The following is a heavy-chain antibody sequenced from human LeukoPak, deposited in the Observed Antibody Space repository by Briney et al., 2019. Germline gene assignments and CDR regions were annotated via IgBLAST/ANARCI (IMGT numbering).Heavy chain of an antibody. D-gene: IGHD2-2*01. CDR3: ARSLCSSSSCPIDY. Sequence: GASVTVSCKASGYTFTNYYMNCVRQAPGQGLEWMGLINPSDGSTTYAQKFQGRVTMTRDTPTTTVYMELSSLRSEDTAVYYCARSLCSSSSCPIDYWGQGTLVTVSS. V-gene: IGHV1-46*01. CDR2: INPSDGST. J-gene: IGHJ4*02. CDR1: GYTFTNYY.